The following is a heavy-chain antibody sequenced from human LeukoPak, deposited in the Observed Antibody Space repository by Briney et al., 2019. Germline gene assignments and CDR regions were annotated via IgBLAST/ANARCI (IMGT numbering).Heavy chain of an antibody. CDR2: IKSKSAGGTT. CDR3: VTPPD. CDR1: GLSFSSFA. J-gene: IGHJ4*02. V-gene: IGHV3-15*01. Sequence: GGSLRLSCAASGLSFSSFAMSWVRQAPARGLEWVGRIKSKSAGGTTDHAAPVKGRFTISRDDSKNTLYLQMNSLTIEDTAVYYCVTPPDWGQGTLVTVSS. D-gene: IGHD5-18*01.